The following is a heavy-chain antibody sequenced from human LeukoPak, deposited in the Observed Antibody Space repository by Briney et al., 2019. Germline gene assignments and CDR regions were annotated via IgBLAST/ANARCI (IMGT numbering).Heavy chain of an antibody. CDR1: GFTFDDYA. D-gene: IGHD6-6*01. CDR2: ISYDGSNK. Sequence: PGGSLRLSCAASGFTFDDYAMHWVRQAPGKGLEWVAVISYDGSNKYYADSVKGRFTISRDNSKNTLYLQMNSLRAEDTAVYYCARDSSPSIAAPFDPWGQGTLVTVPS. CDR3: ARDSSPSIAAPFDP. J-gene: IGHJ5*02. V-gene: IGHV3-30*04.